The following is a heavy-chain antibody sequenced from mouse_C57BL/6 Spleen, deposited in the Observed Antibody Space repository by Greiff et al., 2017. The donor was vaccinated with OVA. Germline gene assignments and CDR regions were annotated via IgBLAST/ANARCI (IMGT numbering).Heavy chain of an antibody. CDR3: ARFYDYAMDY. J-gene: IGHJ4*01. CDR2: IYPGDGDT. D-gene: IGHD2-12*01. CDR1: GYAFSSSW. V-gene: IGHV1-82*01. Sequence: VQLQESGPELVKPGASVKISCKASGYAFSSSWMNWVKQRPGKGLEWIGRIYPGDGDTNYNGKFKGKATLTADKSSSTAYMQLSSLTSEDSAVYFCARFYDYAMDYWGQGTSVTVSS.